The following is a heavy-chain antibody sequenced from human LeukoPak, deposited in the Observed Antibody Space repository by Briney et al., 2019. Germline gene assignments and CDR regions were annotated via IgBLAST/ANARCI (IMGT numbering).Heavy chain of an antibody. CDR3: AKNPPYYYDSSGSALDY. CDR2: IRYDGSNQ. CDR1: GFTFSSCD. Sequence: GGSLRLSCAASGFTFSSCDMHWVRQAPGKGLEWVAFIRYDGSNQYYAGSVKGRFTISRDNSKNTLYLQMNSLRAEDTAVYYCAKNPPYYYDSSGSALDYWGQGTLVTVSS. V-gene: IGHV3-30*02. J-gene: IGHJ4*02. D-gene: IGHD3-22*01.